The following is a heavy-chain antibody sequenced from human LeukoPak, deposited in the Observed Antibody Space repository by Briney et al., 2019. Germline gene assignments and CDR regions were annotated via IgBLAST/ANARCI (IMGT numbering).Heavy chain of an antibody. D-gene: IGHD3-10*01. CDR3: AGVPPLLWFGQSLRFDY. V-gene: IGHV1-18*01. CDR1: GYTFTSYG. CDR2: ISAYNGKT. J-gene: IGHJ4*02. Sequence: ASVKVSCKASGYTFTSYGISWVRQAPGQGLEWMGWISAYNGKTNYAQKLQGRVTMDTDTSTSTAYMELRSLRSDGTAVYYCAGVPPLLWFGQSLRFDYWGQGTLVTVSS.